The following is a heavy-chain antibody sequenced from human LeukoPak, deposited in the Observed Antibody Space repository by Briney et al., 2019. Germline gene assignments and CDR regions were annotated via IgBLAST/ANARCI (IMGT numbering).Heavy chain of an antibody. CDR2: ISSSSSYI. CDR1: EFTFSSYT. Sequence: PGGSLRLSCAASEFTFSSYTMNWVRQAPGKGLEWVSSISSSSSYIYYADSVKGRFTISRDNAKSSLYLQMNSPRAEDTAVYYCARDLRSGWYGEDHDYWGQGTLVTVSS. J-gene: IGHJ4*02. CDR3: ARDLRSGWYGEDHDY. V-gene: IGHV3-21*01. D-gene: IGHD6-19*01.